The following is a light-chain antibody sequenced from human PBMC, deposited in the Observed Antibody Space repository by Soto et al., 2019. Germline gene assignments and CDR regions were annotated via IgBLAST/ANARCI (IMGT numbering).Light chain of an antibody. Sequence: EIVLTQSPATLSLSPGERATLSCRASQSVSSYLAWYQQKPGQAPRLLIYDASNRATGIPPRFSGSGSGTDFTLTISSREPEDFSVYYCQQRSNWPPTFGQGTKVEIK. CDR3: QQRSNWPPT. CDR1: QSVSSY. V-gene: IGKV3-11*01. CDR2: DAS. J-gene: IGKJ1*01.